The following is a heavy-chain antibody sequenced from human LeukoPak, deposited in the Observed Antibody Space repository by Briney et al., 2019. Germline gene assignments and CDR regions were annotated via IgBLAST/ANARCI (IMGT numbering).Heavy chain of an antibody. CDR2: IWWDDDK. D-gene: IGHD3-3*02. J-gene: IGHJ4*02. CDR1: GFTLDTFGVG. Sequence: SGPTLVNPTQTLTLTCTFSGFTLDTFGVGVAWIRQPPGKALEWLALIWWDDDKRYNPSLKSGLTITKDTSKNQVVLTMTNMDPVDTATYFCAHTSRYYHLGYWGQGTLVTVSS. V-gene: IGHV2-5*02. CDR3: AHTSRYYHLGY.